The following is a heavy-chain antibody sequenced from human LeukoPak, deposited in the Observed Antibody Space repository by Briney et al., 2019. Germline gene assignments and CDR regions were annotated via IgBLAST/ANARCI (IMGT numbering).Heavy chain of an antibody. CDR2: IYTSGST. D-gene: IGHD2-15*01. J-gene: IGHJ4*02. V-gene: IGHV4-4*07. Sequence: SETLSLTRTVSGVSISRYYWSWIRKTAKKGLEWIECIYTSGSTNYNPSLNSRVTISVDKSKNHLSLNLSSVTVADTAVYYCARDWRYCSGGSCSYYFDYWGQGALVTVSS. CDR3: ARDWRYCSGGSCSYYFDY. CDR1: GVSISRYY.